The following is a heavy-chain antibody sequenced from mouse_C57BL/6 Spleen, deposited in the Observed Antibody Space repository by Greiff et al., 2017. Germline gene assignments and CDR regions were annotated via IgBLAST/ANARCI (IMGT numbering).Heavy chain of an antibody. V-gene: IGHV1-39*01. CDR3: AREGITTVVGYFDY. CDR2: INPNYGTT. CDR1: GYSFTDYN. D-gene: IGHD1-1*01. J-gene: IGHJ2*01. Sequence: VQLKESGPELVKPGASVKISCKASGYSFTDYNMNWVKQSNGKSLEWIGVINPNYGTTSYNQKFKGKATLTVDQSSSTAYMQLNSLTSEDSADYYCAREGITTVVGYFDYWGQGTTLTVSS.